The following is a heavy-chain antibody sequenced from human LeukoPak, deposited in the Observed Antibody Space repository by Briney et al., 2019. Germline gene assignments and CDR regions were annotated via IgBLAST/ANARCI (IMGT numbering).Heavy chain of an antibody. V-gene: IGHV6-1*01. Sequence: SQTLSLTCTISGDSVDSNTAAWNWIRQSPSRGLEWLGRTYYMSKWYNDYTVPVKSRIIISADTSKNQFSLQLRSVTPDDAAVYYCARTPYCYDSTGYPSPNNWFDAWGQGTPVTVSS. J-gene: IGHJ5*02. D-gene: IGHD3-22*01. CDR1: GDSVDSNTAA. CDR2: TYYMSKWYN. CDR3: ARTPYCYDSTGYPSPNNWFDA.